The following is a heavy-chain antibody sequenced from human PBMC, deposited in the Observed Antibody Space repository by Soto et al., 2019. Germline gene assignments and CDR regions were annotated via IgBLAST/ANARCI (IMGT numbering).Heavy chain of an antibody. CDR1: GFTFSSYG. CDR2: ISSSSIYI. Sequence: PGGSLRLSCAASGFTFSSYGINWVRQAPGKGLEWVSSISSSSIYIYYADSVKGRFTISRDNAKNSLYLQMNSLRAEDTALYYCVRHRVSDMLTGAFDPLGQGIMVTVSS. CDR3: VRHRVSDMLTGAFDP. V-gene: IGHV3-21*01. J-gene: IGHJ5*02. D-gene: IGHD3-9*01.